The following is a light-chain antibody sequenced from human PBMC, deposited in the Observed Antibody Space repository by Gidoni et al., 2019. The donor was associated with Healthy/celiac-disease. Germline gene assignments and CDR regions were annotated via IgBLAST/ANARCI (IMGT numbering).Light chain of an antibody. V-gene: IGKV1-33*01. CDR1: LDISNY. Sequence: DIQMTPSPSSMSASEGDRVTITCKTSLDISNYLNWYQQKQGKAHKLLIYDASNLETGVPSSFSRRGSWEDFTFTISSLHPEDIATYYCQQYDNLPLTFGGGTKVEIK. CDR3: QQYDNLPLT. J-gene: IGKJ4*01. CDR2: DAS.